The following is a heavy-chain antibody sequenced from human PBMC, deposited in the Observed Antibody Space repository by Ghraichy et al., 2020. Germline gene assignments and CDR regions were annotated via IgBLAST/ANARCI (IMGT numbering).Heavy chain of an antibody. Sequence: SVKVSCKASGGTFSSYAISWVRQAPGQGLEWKGGIIPIFGTANYAQKFQGRVTITADKSTSTAYMELSSLRSEDTAVYYCARDPRDSSGNILGYDYWGQGTLVTVSS. D-gene: IGHD3-22*01. CDR3: ARDPRDSSGNILGYDY. V-gene: IGHV1-69*06. J-gene: IGHJ4*02. CDR2: IIPIFGTA. CDR1: GGTFSSYA.